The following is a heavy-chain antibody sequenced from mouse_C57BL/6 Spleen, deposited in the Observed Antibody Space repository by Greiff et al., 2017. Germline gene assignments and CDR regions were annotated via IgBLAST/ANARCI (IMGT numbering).Heavy chain of an antibody. J-gene: IGHJ3*01. CDR3: ARGGLRRRAWFAY. CDR2: SDPDTGGT. V-gene: IGHV1-15*01. D-gene: IGHD2-4*01. CDR1: GYTFTDYE. Sequence: VQLQQSGAELVRPGASVTLSCKASGYTFTDYEMHWVKQTPVHGLEWIGVSDPDTGGTAYNQKFKGKAILTADKSSSTAYMELRSLTSEDSAVYYCARGGLRRRAWFAYWGQGTLVTVSA.